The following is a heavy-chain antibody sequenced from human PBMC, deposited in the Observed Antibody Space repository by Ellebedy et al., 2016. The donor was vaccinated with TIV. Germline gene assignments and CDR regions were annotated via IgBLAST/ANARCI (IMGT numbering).Heavy chain of an antibody. CDR2: IYYSGGT. J-gene: IGHJ2*01. D-gene: IGHD2-2*01. Sequence: MPGGSLRLSCTVSGGSISSYYWSWIRQPPGKGLEWIGHIYYSGGTNYNSSLKSRVTMSADTSKNQISLKITSMTAADTDVYYCARVPAAMNREGRFFDLWGRGTLVIVSS. CDR3: ARVPAAMNREGRFFDL. CDR1: GGSISSYY. V-gene: IGHV4-59*01.